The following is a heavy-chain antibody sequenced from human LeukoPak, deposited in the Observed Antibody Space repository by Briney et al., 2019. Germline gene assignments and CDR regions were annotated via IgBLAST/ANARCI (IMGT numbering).Heavy chain of an antibody. J-gene: IGHJ4*02. CDR2: IYYSGST. CDR1: GGSISSYY. D-gene: IGHD6-13*01. V-gene: IGHV4-59*12. CDR3: ARGRSYSSSWYLVY. Sequence: SETLSLTCTVSGGSISSYYWSWIRQPPGKGLEWIGYIYYSGSTNYNPSLKSRVTISVDTSKNQFSLKLSSVTAADTAVYYCARGRSYSSSWYLVYWGQGTLVTVSS.